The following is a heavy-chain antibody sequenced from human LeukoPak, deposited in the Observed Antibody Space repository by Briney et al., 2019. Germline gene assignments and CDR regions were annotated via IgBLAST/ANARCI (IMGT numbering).Heavy chain of an antibody. J-gene: IGHJ4*02. V-gene: IGHV1-69*04. D-gene: IGHD4-17*01. Sequence: SVKVSCKASGGTFSSYAISWVRQAPGQGLEWMGRIIPIVGIANYAQKFQGRVTITAGKFTSTAYMELSSLRSEDTAVYYCARDILGDGDYKWPFDYWGQGTLVTVSS. CDR3: ARDILGDGDYKWPFDY. CDR1: GGTFSSYA. CDR2: IIPIVGIA.